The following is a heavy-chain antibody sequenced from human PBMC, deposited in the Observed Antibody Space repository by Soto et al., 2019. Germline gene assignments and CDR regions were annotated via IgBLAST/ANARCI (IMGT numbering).Heavy chain of an antibody. CDR3: AKLGDWNDEDY. D-gene: IGHD1-1*01. V-gene: IGHV3-30*18. J-gene: IGHJ4*02. CDR2: ISYDGSHK. CDR1: GFTFSSYG. Sequence: PGGSLRLSCAASGFTFSSYGMHWVRQAPGKGLAWVAVISYDGSHKYYADSVKGRFTTSRDNSKNTLYLQMNSLRAEDTAVYFCAKLGDWNDEDYWGQGTLVTVSS.